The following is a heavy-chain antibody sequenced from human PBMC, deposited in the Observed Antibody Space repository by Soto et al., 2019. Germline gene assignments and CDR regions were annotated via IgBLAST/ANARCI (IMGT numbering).Heavy chain of an antibody. V-gene: IGHV3-66*04. Sequence: EVQLVESGGGLVQPGGSLRLSCAVSGFTISSNYMNWVRQAPGKGLEWVSVIYSGGTTYYADAVKGRFTISRDNSKNTLYLQMNSLRAEDTAMYYGARRYSDIAVTAHVDYWGQGTLVTVSS. CDR1: GFTISSNY. CDR2: IYSGGTT. CDR3: ARRYSDIAVTAHVDY. D-gene: IGHD6-19*01. J-gene: IGHJ4*02.